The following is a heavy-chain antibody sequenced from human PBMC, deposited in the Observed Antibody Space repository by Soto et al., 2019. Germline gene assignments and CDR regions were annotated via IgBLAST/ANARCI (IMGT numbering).Heavy chain of an antibody. D-gene: IGHD6-13*01. V-gene: IGHV3-73*01. CDR2: IRSKANSYAT. CDR1: GFTFSGSA. J-gene: IGHJ4*02. CDR3: TRQFRSSWESFDY. Sequence: EVQLVESGGGLVQPGGSLKLSCAASGFTFSGSAMHWVRQASGKGLEWVGRIRSKANSYATAYAASVKGRFTISRDDSKNTAYLQMNSLKTEDTAVYYCTRQFRSSWESFDYWGQGTLVTVSS.